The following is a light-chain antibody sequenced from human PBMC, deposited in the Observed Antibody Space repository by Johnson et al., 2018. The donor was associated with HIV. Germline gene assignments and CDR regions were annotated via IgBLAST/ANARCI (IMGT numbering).Light chain of an antibody. CDR2: DNN. V-gene: IGLV1-51*01. Sequence: QSVLTQPPSVSAAPGQKVTISCSGISSKIGNNYVSWYQQLPGTAPKLLIYDNNKRPSGIPDRFSGSKSGTSATLGITGLQTGDEADCYCGTWDSRRSAGVFGTGTKVTVL. CDR1: SSKIGNNY. CDR3: GTWDSRRSAGV. J-gene: IGLJ1*01.